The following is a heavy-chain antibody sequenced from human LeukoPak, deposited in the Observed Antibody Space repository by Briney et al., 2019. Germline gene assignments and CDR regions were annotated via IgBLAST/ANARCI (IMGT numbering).Heavy chain of an antibody. J-gene: IGHJ4*02. V-gene: IGHV1-18*01. CDR2: ISAYNGKT. CDR1: GHTFTSYG. Sequence: ASVKVSCKTSGHTFTSYGITWVRQAPGQGLEWMGWISAYNGKTDYARKLQERVTMTTDTSTSTAYMELRSLRSDDTAMYYCARCWSSDRGYCDYWGQGTLVTVSS. CDR3: ARCWSSDRGYCDY.